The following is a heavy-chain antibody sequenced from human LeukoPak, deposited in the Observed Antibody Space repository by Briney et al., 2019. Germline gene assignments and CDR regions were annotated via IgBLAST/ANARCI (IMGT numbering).Heavy chain of an antibody. J-gene: IGHJ5*02. CDR3: ARGFGAGNYYYGWFDP. V-gene: IGHV4-30-4*01. D-gene: IGHD3-10*01. CDR1: GASISSGDYH. Sequence: HPSETLSLTCTVSGASISSGDYHWNWIRQPPGKGLEWIRFIHDSGSTYYNPSLKSRVSISRDMSKNQLSLMLSSVTAADTAVYYCARGFGAGNYYYGWFDPWGQGTLVSVSS. CDR2: IHDSGST.